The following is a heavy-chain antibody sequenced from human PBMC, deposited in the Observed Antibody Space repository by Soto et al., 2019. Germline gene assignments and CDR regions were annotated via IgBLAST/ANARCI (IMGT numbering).Heavy chain of an antibody. V-gene: IGHV3-30*18. D-gene: IGHD6-13*01. CDR1: GFTFSSYG. CDR3: AKGIRQQLVSGLDY. Sequence: GGSLRLSCAASGFTFSSYGMHWVRQAPGKGLEWVAVISYDGNNKYYADSVKGRFTISRDNSKNTLYLQMNSLRAEDTAVYYCAKGIRQQLVSGLDYWGQGTLVTVSS. J-gene: IGHJ4*02. CDR2: ISYDGNNK.